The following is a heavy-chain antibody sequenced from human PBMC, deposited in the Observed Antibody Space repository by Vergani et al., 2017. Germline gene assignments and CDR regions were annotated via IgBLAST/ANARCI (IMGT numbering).Heavy chain of an antibody. J-gene: IGHJ5*01. CDR3: ARARCIETCYMSNWLDS. V-gene: IGHV3-48*01. CDR1: GFTFSVYN. CDR2: IPRSSSPI. Sequence: EVQLVESGGGLIQPGGSLRLSCVASGFTFSVYNMNWVRQAPGKGLEWLSYIPRSSSPIYYADSVKGRFTISRDNAKNSLYLQMNSLRVEDTGVYYCARARCIETCYMSNWLDSWGQGTLVTVSS. D-gene: IGHD3-9*01.